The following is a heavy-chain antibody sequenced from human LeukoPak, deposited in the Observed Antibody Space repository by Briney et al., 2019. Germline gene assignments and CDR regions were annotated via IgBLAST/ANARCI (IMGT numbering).Heavy chain of an antibody. CDR2: INHSGST. CDR1: GGSFSGYY. CDR3: TSQTVARWFDP. Sequence: SETLSLTCAVYGGSFSGYYWSWIRQPPGKGLEWIGEINHSGSTNYNPSLKSRVTISVDTSNNQFSLKLSSVTAADTAVYYCTSQTVARWFDPWGQGTLVTVSS. V-gene: IGHV4-34*01. J-gene: IGHJ5*02. D-gene: IGHD1-14*01.